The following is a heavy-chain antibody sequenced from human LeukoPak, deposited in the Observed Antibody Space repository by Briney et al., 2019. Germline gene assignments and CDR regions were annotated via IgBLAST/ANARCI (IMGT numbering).Heavy chain of an antibody. CDR1: GFTFDDYG. CDR3: ARDRGYYSAFDI. D-gene: IGHD2-15*01. Sequence: GGSLRLSCAASGFTFDDYGMSWVRQAPGKGLVWVSRINSDGSSTSYADSVKGRFTISRDNAKNTLYLQMNSLRAEDTAVYYCARDRGYYSAFDIWGQGTMVTVSS. CDR2: INSDGSST. J-gene: IGHJ3*02. V-gene: IGHV3-74*01.